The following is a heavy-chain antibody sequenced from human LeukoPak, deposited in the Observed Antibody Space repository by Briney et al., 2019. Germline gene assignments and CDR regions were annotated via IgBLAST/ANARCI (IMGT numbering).Heavy chain of an antibody. Sequence: PSETLSLTCTVSGGSINSYYWSWIRQPPGKGLEWIGYIYYTGTTNYNPSLKSRVTISVDTSNNRFSLSLSAVTAADTAIYYCARDTRTAQGFDYWGQGILVTVSS. CDR2: IYYTGTT. J-gene: IGHJ4*02. CDR3: ARDTRTAQGFDY. CDR1: GGSINSYY. V-gene: IGHV4-59*12. D-gene: IGHD2-15*01.